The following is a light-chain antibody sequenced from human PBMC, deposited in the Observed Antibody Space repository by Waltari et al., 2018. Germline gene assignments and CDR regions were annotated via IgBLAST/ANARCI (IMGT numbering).Light chain of an antibody. J-gene: IGKJ3*01. CDR3: QEYNSYSGT. CDR2: KAS. Sequence: DIQMTQSPSTLSASIGDRITITCRSSQIIPEWLAWWQHKPGEAPKVMIYKASTLENGVPSRFSASGSGTDFNLTISSLQPDDFATYYCQEYNSYSGTFGPGTKVDLK. CDR1: QIIPEW. V-gene: IGKV1-5*03.